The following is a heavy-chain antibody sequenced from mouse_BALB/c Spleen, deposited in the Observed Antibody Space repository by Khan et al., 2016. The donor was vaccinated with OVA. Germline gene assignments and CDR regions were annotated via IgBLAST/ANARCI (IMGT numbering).Heavy chain of an antibody. CDR3: ARRGLRWDFDY. CDR2: INPSTGYT. V-gene: IGHV1-7*01. Sequence: QVRLQQSGAELAKPGASVKMPCKASGYTFINYWILWVKQRPGQGLEWIGYINPSTGYTEYNQNFKDKATLTADKSSSTAYMQLSSLTSEDSAVYYCARRGLRWDFDYWGKGTTLTVSS. CDR1: GYTFINYW. J-gene: IGHJ2*01. D-gene: IGHD1-1*01.